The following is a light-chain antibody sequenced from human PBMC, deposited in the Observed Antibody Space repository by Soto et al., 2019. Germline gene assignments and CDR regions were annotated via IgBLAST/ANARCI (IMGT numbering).Light chain of an antibody. J-gene: IGKJ5*01. CDR2: GAF. CDR1: QSISTQ. Sequence: DTQMTQSPSALSASVGDRVTIICRASQSISTQLAWYQQKPGMAPKLLISGAFSLESGVPSRFSGSGSETEFTLTISRLQPDDFATYFCHSRAFGQGTRL. V-gene: IGKV1-5*02. CDR3: HSRA.